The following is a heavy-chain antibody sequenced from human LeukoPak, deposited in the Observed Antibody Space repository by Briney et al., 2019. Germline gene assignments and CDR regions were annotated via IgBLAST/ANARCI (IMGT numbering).Heavy chain of an antibody. CDR2: ISYDGSSK. CDR3: ASRVYD. V-gene: IGHV3-30*04. Sequence: PGRSLRLSCAASGFTFSSYAMHWVRQAPGKGLEWVAVISYDGSSKYYADSVKGRFTISRDNSKNTLYLQMNSLGAEDTAVYYCASRVYDWGQGTLVTVSS. J-gene: IGHJ4*02. D-gene: IGHD6-6*01. CDR1: GFTFSSYA.